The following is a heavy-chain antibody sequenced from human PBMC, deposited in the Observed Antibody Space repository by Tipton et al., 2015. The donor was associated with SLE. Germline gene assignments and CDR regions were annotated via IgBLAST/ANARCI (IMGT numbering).Heavy chain of an antibody. V-gene: IGHV4-59*12. CDR2: ISYGGGT. D-gene: IGHD2-21*02. Sequence: TLSLTCSVSGGSISSNYWIWIRQPPGKGLEWIGYISYGGGTNYNPSLKSRVTISVDTAKKQFSLKLTSVTAADTAVYYCARGMVTWRGAFVGVDGWGQGTTVNVSS. CDR1: GGSISSNY. CDR3: ARGMVTWRGAFVGVDG. J-gene: IGHJ6*02.